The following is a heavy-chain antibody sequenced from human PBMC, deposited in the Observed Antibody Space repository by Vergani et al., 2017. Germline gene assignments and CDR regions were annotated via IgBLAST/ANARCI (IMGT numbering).Heavy chain of an antibody. CDR1: GGSISSSSYY. D-gene: IGHD3-10*01. CDR2: IYYSGST. J-gene: IGHJ5*02. Sequence: QLQLQESGPGLVKPSETLSLTCTVSGGSISSSSYYWGWIRQPPGKGLEWIGSIYYSGSTYYNPSLKSRVTISVDTSKNQFSLKLSSVTAADTAVYYCARRYGSGSYGWFDPWGQGTLVTVSS. CDR3: ARRYGSGSYGWFDP. V-gene: IGHV4-39*01.